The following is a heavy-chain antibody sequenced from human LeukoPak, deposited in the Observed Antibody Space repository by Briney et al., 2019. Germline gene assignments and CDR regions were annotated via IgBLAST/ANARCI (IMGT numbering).Heavy chain of an antibody. Sequence: SETLSLLHTVPGGPISSSSYHWGWIRQPPGKGLEWIGSIYYSGGPYYKPSLKSRVNISVDTSQNQSSLTLSSVTAADTAVYYCASLNAGVYDYVWGSYPSNWFDPWGQGTLVTVSS. J-gene: IGHJ5*02. CDR1: GGPISSSSYH. V-gene: IGHV4-39*01. CDR2: IYYSGGP. CDR3: ASLNAGVYDYVWGSYPSNWFDP. D-gene: IGHD3-16*02.